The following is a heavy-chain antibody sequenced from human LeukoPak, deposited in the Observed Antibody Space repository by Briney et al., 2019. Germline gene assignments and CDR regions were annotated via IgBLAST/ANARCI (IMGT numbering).Heavy chain of an antibody. CDR2: ISYDGSNK. CDR3: ASILGLQGTAAGTVSDY. V-gene: IGHV3-30*04. D-gene: IGHD6-13*01. Sequence: GGSLRLSCAASGFTFSSYAMHWVRQAPGKGLEWVAVISYDGSNKYYADSVKGRFTISRDDSKNTLYLQMNSLRAEDTAVYYCASILGLQGTAAGTVSDYWGQGTLVTVSS. CDR1: GFTFSSYA. J-gene: IGHJ4*02.